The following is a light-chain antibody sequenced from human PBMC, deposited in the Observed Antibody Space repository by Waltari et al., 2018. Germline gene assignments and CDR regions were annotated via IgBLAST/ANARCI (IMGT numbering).Light chain of an antibody. CDR1: AFAKKY. J-gene: IGLJ3*02. CDR3: LSADIGGTFWV. CDR2: KDT. V-gene: IGLV3-25*03. Sequence: SYELTQPPSVSVSLGQMARIPCSGDAFAKKYVYWFQQRPGQAPIQVMSKDTERPSGIPARFSGSTSGTTGTFTISGVQAEDEADYYCLSADIGGTFWVFGGGTKLTLL.